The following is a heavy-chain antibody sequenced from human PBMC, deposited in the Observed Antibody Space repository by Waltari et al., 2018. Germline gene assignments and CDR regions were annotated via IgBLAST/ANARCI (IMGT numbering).Heavy chain of an antibody. CDR1: GFTFSTYD. V-gene: IGHV3-13*01. CDR2: CGTYGNT. CDR3: AGVNWNDRTFAI. J-gene: IGHJ3*02. Sequence: EVQLVESGGGLVQPGGSLRLSCAASGFTFSTYDMHWVRQGTGKRLEWVSACGTYGNTFYRDSVKGRFTIYRENAKSSLYLQMNSLRAEDTAMYYCAGVNWNDRTFAIWGQGTLVTVSS. D-gene: IGHD1-1*01.